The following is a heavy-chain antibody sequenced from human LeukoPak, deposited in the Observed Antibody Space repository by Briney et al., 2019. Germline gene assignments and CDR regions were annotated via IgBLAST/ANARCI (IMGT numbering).Heavy chain of an antibody. CDR3: APIYGDYSDFDS. CDR2: ITHTGNT. D-gene: IGHD4-17*01. J-gene: IGHJ4*02. V-gene: IGHV4-34*01. Sequence: PSETLSLTCAVYGGSGNYYWSWVRQPPGKGLEWIGEITHTGNTHYNPSLKSRVSISLDTSKNQFFLKLSSVAAADTAVYYCAPIYGDYSDFDSWGQGTLATVSS. CDR1: GGSGNYY.